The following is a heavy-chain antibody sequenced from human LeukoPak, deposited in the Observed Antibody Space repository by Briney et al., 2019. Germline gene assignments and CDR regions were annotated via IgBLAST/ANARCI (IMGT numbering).Heavy chain of an antibody. J-gene: IGHJ4*02. D-gene: IGHD2-2*01. CDR3: AKDQKSRDIVVVSAGTHY. CDR2: ISSRGDST. Sequence: GGSLMLSCAASGFTFSNYAMSWVRQAPERGLEWVSTISSRGDSTYDADSVKGRFTISRDNSKNTLYLQMSSLRAEDTAVYYCAKDQKSRDIVVVSAGTHYWGQGTLVTVSS. V-gene: IGHV3-23*01. CDR1: GFTFSNYA.